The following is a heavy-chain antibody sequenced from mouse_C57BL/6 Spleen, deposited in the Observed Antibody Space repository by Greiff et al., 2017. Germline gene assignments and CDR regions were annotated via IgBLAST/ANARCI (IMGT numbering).Heavy chain of an antibody. Sequence: EVKLMESGGDLVKPGGSLKLSCAASGFTFSSYGMSWVRQTPDKRLEWVATISSGGSYTYYPDSVKGRFTISRDNAKNTLYLQMSSLKSEDTAMYYCARRYYGSSYVRYFDVWGTGTTVTVSS. CDR3: ARRYYGSSYVRYFDV. D-gene: IGHD1-1*01. V-gene: IGHV5-6*02. CDR1: GFTFSSYG. CDR2: ISSGGSYT. J-gene: IGHJ1*03.